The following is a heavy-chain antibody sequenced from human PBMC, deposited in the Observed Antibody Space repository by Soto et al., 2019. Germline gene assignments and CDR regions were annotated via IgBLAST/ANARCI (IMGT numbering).Heavy chain of an antibody. CDR2: IIPIFGTA. V-gene: IGHV1-69*13. CDR3: ARDRTTYYYDSSGPLAYYYYGMDV. Sequence: ASVKVSCKASGGTFSSYAISWVRQAPGQGLEWMGGIIPIFGTANYAQKFQGRVTITADESTSTAYMELSSLRSEDTAVYYCARDRTTYYYDSSGPLAYYYYGMDVWGQGTTVTVSS. D-gene: IGHD3-22*01. CDR1: GGTFSSYA. J-gene: IGHJ6*02.